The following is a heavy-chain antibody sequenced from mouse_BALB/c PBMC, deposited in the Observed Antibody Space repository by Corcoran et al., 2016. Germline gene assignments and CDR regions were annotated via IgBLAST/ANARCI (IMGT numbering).Heavy chain of an antibody. CDR2: IYPGSGST. V-gene: IGHV1-77*01. J-gene: IGHJ2*01. CDR1: GYTFTDYV. Sequence: QVQLQQSEPELVKPGASVKMSCKASGYTFTDYVINWVRQRTGQGLEWIGEIYPGSGSTYYNEKFKGKATLTADKSSNTAYMQLSSLTSEDSAVYFCALQYYFDYWGQGTTLTVSS. CDR3: ALQYYFDY.